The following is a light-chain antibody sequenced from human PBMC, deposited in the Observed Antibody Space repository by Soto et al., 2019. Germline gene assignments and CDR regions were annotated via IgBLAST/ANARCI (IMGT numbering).Light chain of an antibody. J-gene: IGKJ5*01. CDR3: QQYDNWLLLT. CDR1: QSVSSN. Sequence: EIVMTQSPATLSVSPGGRATLSCRASQSVSSNLAWYQQRPGQAPRLLIYGASTRATGIPARFSGSGSGTEFTLTISSLQSEDFAVYYCQQYDNWLLLTFGGGTRLEIK. V-gene: IGKV3D-15*01. CDR2: GAS.